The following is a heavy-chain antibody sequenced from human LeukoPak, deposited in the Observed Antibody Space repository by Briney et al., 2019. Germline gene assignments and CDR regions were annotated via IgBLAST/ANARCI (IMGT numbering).Heavy chain of an antibody. J-gene: IGHJ4*02. D-gene: IGHD1-26*01. Sequence: SETLSLTCTVSGGSVSGHYWSWIRQPPGKGLEWIGHIHYSGSTNYNAPPKSRVTMSVDTSKNHFSLNLSSVTAADTAVYYCARDIRVVGATLYFDFWGQGTLVTVSS. CDR2: IHYSGST. CDR3: ARDIRVVGATLYFDF. CDR1: GGSVSGHY. V-gene: IGHV4-59*02.